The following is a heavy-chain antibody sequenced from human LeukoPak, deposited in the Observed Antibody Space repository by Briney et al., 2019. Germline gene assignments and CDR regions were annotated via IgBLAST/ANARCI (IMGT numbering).Heavy chain of an antibody. Sequence: GGSLRLSCAASGFTFSDYYMSWIRQAPGKGLEWVSYISSSGSTIYYADSVKGRFTISRDNAKNSLYLQMNSLRAEDTAVYYCARDPLDYTIFHYYGMDVWGQGTTVTVSS. CDR3: ARDPLDYTIFHYYGMDV. D-gene: IGHD3-3*01. CDR2: ISSSGSTI. J-gene: IGHJ6*02. V-gene: IGHV3-11*01. CDR1: GFTFSDYY.